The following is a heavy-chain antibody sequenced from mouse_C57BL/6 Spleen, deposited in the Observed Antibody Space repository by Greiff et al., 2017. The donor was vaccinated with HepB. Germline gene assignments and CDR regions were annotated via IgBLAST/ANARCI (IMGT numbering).Heavy chain of an antibody. CDR3: ARHPRRRLRVRTSFYFDY. D-gene: IGHD3-2*02. CDR1: GYTFTEYT. CDR2: FYPGSGSI. V-gene: IGHV1-62-2*01. J-gene: IGHJ2*01. Sequence: QVQLQQSGAELVKPGASVKLSCKASGYTFTEYTIHWVKQRSGQGLEWIGWFYPGSGSIKYNEKFKDKATLTADKSSSTVYMELSRMTSEDSAVYFCARHPRRRLRVRTSFYFDYWGQGTTLTVSS.